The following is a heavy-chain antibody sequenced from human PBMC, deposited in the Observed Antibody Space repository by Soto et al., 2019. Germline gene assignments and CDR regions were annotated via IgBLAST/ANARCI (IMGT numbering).Heavy chain of an antibody. Sequence: QVQLVESGGGVVQPGRSLRLSCAASGFTFSSYGMHWVRQAPGKGLEWVAVISYDGSNKYYADSVKGRFTISRDNSKNTLYLQMNSLRAEDTAVYYCAKEGDAGPYFDYWGQGTLVTVSS. CDR1: GFTFSSYG. D-gene: IGHD2-21*02. CDR2: ISYDGSNK. J-gene: IGHJ4*02. V-gene: IGHV3-30*18. CDR3: AKEGDAGPYFDY.